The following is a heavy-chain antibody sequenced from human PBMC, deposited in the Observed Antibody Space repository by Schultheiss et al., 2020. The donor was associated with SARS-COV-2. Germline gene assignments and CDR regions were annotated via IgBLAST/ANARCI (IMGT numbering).Heavy chain of an antibody. CDR3: ARDLRQGGYSGYDPGYFGMDV. D-gene: IGHD5-12*01. Sequence: GGSLRLSCAASGFTFSSYGMHWVRQAPGKGLEWVAVIWYDGSNKYYADSVKGRFTISRDNAENSLFLQMNSLRAEDTAVYYCARDLRQGGYSGYDPGYFGMDVWGQGTTVTVSS. V-gene: IGHV3-33*01. CDR2: IWYDGSNK. CDR1: GFTFSSYG. J-gene: IGHJ6*02.